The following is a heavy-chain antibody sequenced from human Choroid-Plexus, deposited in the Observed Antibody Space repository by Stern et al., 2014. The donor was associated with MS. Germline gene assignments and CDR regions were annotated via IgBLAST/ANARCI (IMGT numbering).Heavy chain of an antibody. D-gene: IGHD3-3*01. CDR1: GYIFTGYY. J-gene: IGHJ6*02. CDR2: INTNTGGT. Sequence: VQLVESGAEVKKPGASVKVSCKTSGYIFTGYYIHWVRQAPGQGLEWMAWINTNTGGTKYAQKFQGRVTMSRDTSIGTAYVELSSLTSDDTAVYYCARDQRGITIFGVVTDYYYLGMDVWGQGTTVTVSS. CDR3: ARDQRGITIFGVVTDYYYLGMDV. V-gene: IGHV1-2*02.